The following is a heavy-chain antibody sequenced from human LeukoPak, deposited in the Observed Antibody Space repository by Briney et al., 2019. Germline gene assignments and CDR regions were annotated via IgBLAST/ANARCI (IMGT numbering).Heavy chain of an antibody. Sequence: GGSLGLSCTASGFTYGDYAMSWVRQAPGKGLEWVGFIRSKAYGGTTEYAASVKGRFTISRDDSKSIAYLQMNSLKTEDTAMYYCTRDYSGYVDYWGQGTLVTVSS. V-gene: IGHV3-49*04. CDR3: TRDYSGYVDY. D-gene: IGHD1-26*01. J-gene: IGHJ4*02. CDR2: IRSKAYGGTT. CDR1: GFTYGDYA.